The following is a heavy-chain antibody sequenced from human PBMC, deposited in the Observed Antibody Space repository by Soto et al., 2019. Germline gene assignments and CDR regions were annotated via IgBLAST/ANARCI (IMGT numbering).Heavy chain of an antibody. Sequence: QAGGSLRLSCAASGFTFRSYAMSWVRQAPGKGLEWVSIISASGGSTYYADSVKGRFTISRDSSKNTLYLQMNRLRAEDTAVYFCAKGSPATHYYYYAMDAWGQGTTVTVSS. CDR1: GFTFRSYA. CDR2: ISASGGST. V-gene: IGHV3-23*01. CDR3: AKGSPATHYYYYAMDA. J-gene: IGHJ6*02.